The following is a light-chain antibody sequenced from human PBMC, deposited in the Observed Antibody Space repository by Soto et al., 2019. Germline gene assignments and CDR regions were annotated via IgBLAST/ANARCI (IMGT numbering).Light chain of an antibody. CDR2: SND. V-gene: IGLV1-44*01. Sequence: QSVLTQPPSASGTPGQTGSISFSGTSSNMRTNTVNWYQHLPGTAPKLVIYSNDQRPSGVPDRLSASKSGTSASLASNGLQSAEEGVYYCAAWDDSLAWVVGGGTQLTVL. J-gene: IGLJ3*02. CDR3: AAWDDSLAWV. CDR1: SSNMRTNT.